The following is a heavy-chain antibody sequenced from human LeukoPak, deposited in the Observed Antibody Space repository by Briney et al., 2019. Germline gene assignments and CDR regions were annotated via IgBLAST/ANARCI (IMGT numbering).Heavy chain of an antibody. V-gene: IGHV4-30-4*08. D-gene: IGHD2-8*02. CDR1: GGSISSSSYY. Sequence: SETLSLTCTVSGGSISSSSYYWGWIRQPPGKGLEWIGYIYYSGSTYYNPSLKSRVTISVDTSKNQFSLKLNSVTAADTAVYYCARTGGTIDYWGQGTLVTVSS. CDR3: ARTGGTIDY. CDR2: IYYSGST. J-gene: IGHJ4*02.